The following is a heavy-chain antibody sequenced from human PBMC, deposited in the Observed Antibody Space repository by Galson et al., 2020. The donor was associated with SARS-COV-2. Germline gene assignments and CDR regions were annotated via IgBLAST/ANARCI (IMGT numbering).Heavy chain of an antibody. V-gene: IGHV1-2*02. CDR2: INPNSGGT. Sequence: ASVKVSCKASGYTFTGYYMYWVRQAPGQGLEWMGWINPNSGGTNYAQKFQGRVTMTRDTSTSTAYMELSRLRSDDTAVYYCARGYGSGSYYNAGYWGQGTLVTVSS. J-gene: IGHJ4*02. D-gene: IGHD3-10*01. CDR3: ARGYGSGSYYNAGY. CDR1: GYTFTGYY.